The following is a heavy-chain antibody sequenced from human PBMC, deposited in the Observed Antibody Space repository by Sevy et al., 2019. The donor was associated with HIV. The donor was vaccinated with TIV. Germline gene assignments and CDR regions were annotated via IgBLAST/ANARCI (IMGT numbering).Heavy chain of an antibody. Sequence: GGSLRLSCAASGFTFGSYAMSWVRQAPGKGLEWVSAISVSGGSTYYADSVKGRFTISRDNSKNTLYLQMNSLRAEDTAVYYCAKDLGITMVRGVIIRASQYDYWGQGSLVTVSS. CDR1: GFTFGSYA. CDR3: AKDLGITMVRGVIIRASQYDY. J-gene: IGHJ4*02. V-gene: IGHV3-23*01. D-gene: IGHD3-10*01. CDR2: ISVSGGST.